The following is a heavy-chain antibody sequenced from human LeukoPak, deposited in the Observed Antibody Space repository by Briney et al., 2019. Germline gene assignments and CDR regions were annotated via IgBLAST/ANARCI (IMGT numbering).Heavy chain of an antibody. CDR3: AKDLRAVGARGPFDY. D-gene: IGHD1-26*01. CDR2: VNGSVDTT. V-gene: IGHV3-23*01. Sequence: PGGSLRLSCAASGFIFRNYAMSWVRQAPGKGPEGGSAVNGSVDTTYYADSGKGRFTISNDKSKNTMYLHINSLRCEDTAEYYCAKDLRAVGARGPFDYWGQGTLVTVSS. CDR1: GFIFRNYA. J-gene: IGHJ4*02.